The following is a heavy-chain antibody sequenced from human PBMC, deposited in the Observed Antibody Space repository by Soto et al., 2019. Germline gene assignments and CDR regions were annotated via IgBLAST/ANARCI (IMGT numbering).Heavy chain of an antibody. D-gene: IGHD2-21*02. J-gene: IGHJ4*02. V-gene: IGHV4-31*03. Sequence: SETLSLTCTVSGVSISTGGYYWSWIRQHPGKGLEWIGNIYYSGRTYYNPSLKSRVILSVDTSKNHFSLNLRSLTAADSAMYYCASVIGGDSGYYFDYWGQRALVTVSS. CDR1: GVSISTGGYY. CDR2: IYYSGRT. CDR3: ASVIGGDSGYYFDY.